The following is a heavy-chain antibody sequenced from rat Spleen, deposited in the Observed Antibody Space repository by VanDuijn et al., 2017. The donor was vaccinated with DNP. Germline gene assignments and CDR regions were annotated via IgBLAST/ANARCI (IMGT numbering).Heavy chain of an antibody. D-gene: IGHD1-6*01. J-gene: IGHJ2*01. V-gene: IGHV5-27*01. CDR2: MSPTTRSS. CDR3: ATYYGFNSYFFDY. CDR1: GFSFRDYD. Sequence: EVHLVESGGGLVQPGRSLKLSCVASGFSFRDYDMAWVRQAPSKGLEWVACMSPTTRSSYYRDSVRGRFTVSRDNTKSTLYLQMNSLRSEDTATYFCATYYGFNSYFFDYWGQGVMVTVSS.